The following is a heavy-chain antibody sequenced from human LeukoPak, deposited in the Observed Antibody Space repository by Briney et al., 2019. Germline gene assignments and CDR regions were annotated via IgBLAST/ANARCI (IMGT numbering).Heavy chain of an antibody. D-gene: IGHD2-15*01. CDR1: GYTFTSYY. Sequence: ASVKVSCKASGYTFTSYYMHWVRQAPGQGLEWMGIINPSGGSTSYAQKFQGRVTMTRDTSISTAYMELSRLRSDDTAVYYCARDRLRLGYERTNWFDPWGQGTLVTVS. V-gene: IGHV1-46*01. J-gene: IGHJ5*02. CDR2: INPSGGST. CDR3: ARDRLRLGYERTNWFDP.